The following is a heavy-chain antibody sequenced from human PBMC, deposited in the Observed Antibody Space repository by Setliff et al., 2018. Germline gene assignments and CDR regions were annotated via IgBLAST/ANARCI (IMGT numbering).Heavy chain of an antibody. CDR2: INPSSGAT. CDR3: ARDGGGDSDAFDI. V-gene: IGHV1-2*06. Sequence: GASVKVSCKVSGYTFNDYYIHWVRQTPGQGLEWMGRINPSSGATIYAQKFQGRVTMTSDTSISTAYMELGRLRSDDTAVYFCARDGGGDSDAFDIWGQGTMVTVSS. J-gene: IGHJ3*02. CDR1: GYTFNDYY. D-gene: IGHD3-16*01.